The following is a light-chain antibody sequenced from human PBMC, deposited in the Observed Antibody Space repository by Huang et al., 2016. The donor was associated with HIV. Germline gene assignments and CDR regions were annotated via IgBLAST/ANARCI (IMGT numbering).Light chain of an antibody. V-gene: IGKV3-20*01. Sequence: IVLTQSPGTLSLSPGERAPLSCRASQSVSSSYVAWYQQKPGQAPRLLIYGASSRATGIPDRFSGSGSGTDFTLTISRLEPEDFAVYYCQQYGSSPWTFGQGTKVEIK. CDR2: GAS. J-gene: IGKJ1*01. CDR3: QQYGSSPWT. CDR1: QSVSSSY.